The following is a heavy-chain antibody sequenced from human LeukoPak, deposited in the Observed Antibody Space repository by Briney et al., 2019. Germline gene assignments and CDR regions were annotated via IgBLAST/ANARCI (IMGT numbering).Heavy chain of an antibody. CDR2: ISSSSSYI. CDR3: AKRRYDSSGHFDS. V-gene: IGHV3-21*04. D-gene: IGHD3-22*01. CDR1: GFTCSSYS. J-gene: IGHJ4*02. Sequence: GGSLRLSCAASGFTCSSYSMNWVRQAPGKGLEWVSSISSSSSYIYYADSVKGRFTISKDNSKNTLYMRMSSLRAEDTAVYYCAKRRYDSSGHFDSWGQGTLVTVSS.